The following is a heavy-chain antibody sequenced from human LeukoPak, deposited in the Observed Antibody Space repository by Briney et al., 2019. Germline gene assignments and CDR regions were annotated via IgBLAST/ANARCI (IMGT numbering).Heavy chain of an antibody. Sequence: GGSLRLSCAASGFTFSSYAMSWVRQAPGKGLEWVSAISGSGGSTYYADSVKGRFTISRDNSKNTLYLQMNSLRAEDTAVYYCAKEQDIVVVPAAPWSALDPWGQGTLVTVSS. V-gene: IGHV3-23*01. D-gene: IGHD2-2*01. J-gene: IGHJ5*02. CDR2: ISGSGGST. CDR3: AKEQDIVVVPAAPWSALDP. CDR1: GFTFSSYA.